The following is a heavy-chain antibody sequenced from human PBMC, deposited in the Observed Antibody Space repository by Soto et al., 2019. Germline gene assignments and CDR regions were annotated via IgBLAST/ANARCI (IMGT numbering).Heavy chain of an antibody. CDR1: GFTFSSYW. Sequence: GGSLRLSCAASGFTFSSYWMHWVRQAPGKGLVWVSRINSDGSSTSYADSVKGRFTISRDNAKNTLYLQMNSLRAEDTAVYYCARMYYYGSGRPATYFDYWGQGTLVTVSS. V-gene: IGHV3-74*01. CDR2: INSDGSST. J-gene: IGHJ4*02. D-gene: IGHD3-10*01. CDR3: ARMYYYGSGRPATYFDY.